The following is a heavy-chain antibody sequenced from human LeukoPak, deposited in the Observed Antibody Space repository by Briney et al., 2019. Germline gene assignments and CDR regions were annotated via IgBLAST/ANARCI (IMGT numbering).Heavy chain of an antibody. CDR3: AKDPEYCSSTSCYHSTGDY. D-gene: IGHD2-2*01. CDR2: ISGSGGST. Sequence: GGSLRLSCAASGFPFSSYAMSWVRQAPGKGLEWVSAISGSGGSTYYADSVKGRFTISRDNSKNTLYLQMNSLRAEDTAVYYCAKDPEYCSSTSCYHSTGDYWGQGTLVTVSS. V-gene: IGHV3-23*01. J-gene: IGHJ4*02. CDR1: GFPFSSYA.